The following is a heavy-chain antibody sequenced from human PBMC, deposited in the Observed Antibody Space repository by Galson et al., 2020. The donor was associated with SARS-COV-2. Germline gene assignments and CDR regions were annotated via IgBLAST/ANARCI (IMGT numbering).Heavy chain of an antibody. V-gene: IGHV1-2*02. CDR3: ARGSRYYADF. J-gene: IGHJ4*02. CDR1: RYSFTGYH. D-gene: IGHD1-26*01. Sequence: GESLKISCKASRYSFTGYHFHWVRQAPGQGLEWLGWMNPKSGSTIYAQRFHGRVTMTTDTAVRTAYMELSRLTSDDTALYYCARGSRYYADFWGQGTHITVSS. CDR2: MNPKSGST.